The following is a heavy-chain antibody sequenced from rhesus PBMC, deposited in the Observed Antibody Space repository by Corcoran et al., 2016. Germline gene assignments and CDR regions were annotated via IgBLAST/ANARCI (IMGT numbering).Heavy chain of an antibody. V-gene: IGHV4-160*01. D-gene: IGHD4-23*01. Sequence: QVQLQQWGEGLVKPSETLSLTCAVYGGSISSNYWSWIRQPPGKGLEWIWRIRSGGSTNYNPSLKSRVIISMDTSKNQFSLKLSSVTAADTAGFYCARGDSHYSGLDSWGQGVVVTVSS. J-gene: IGHJ6*01. CDR3: ARGDSHYSGLDS. CDR1: GGSISSNY. CDR2: IRSGGST.